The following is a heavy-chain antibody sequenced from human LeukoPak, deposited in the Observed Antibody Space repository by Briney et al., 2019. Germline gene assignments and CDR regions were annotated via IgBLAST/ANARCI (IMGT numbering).Heavy chain of an antibody. CDR1: GYSFSDYA. J-gene: IGHJ4*02. V-gene: IGHV1-3*01. D-gene: IGHD4-17*01. CDR2: INAGNGKT. CDR3: ARGRWTATETTYYLDY. Sequence: ASVKVSCKASGYSFSDYAIQWVRQTPGQRLEWMGWINAGNGKTKYSQNFQGRGTITRDRSASTAYMELSSLRSEDTSIYYCARGRWTATETTYYLDYWGQGTLVTVSS.